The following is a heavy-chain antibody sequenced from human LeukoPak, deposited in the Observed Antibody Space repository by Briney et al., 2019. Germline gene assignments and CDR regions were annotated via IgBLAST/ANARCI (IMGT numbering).Heavy chain of an antibody. CDR2: IRSKAYGGTT. V-gene: IGHV3-49*03. D-gene: IGHD3-10*01. CDR1: GFTFGDYA. J-gene: IGHJ3*02. CDR3: TVPQPYYYGSGSGAFDI. Sequence: GGSLRLSCTASGFTFGDYAMSWFRQAPGEGLEWVGFIRSKAYGGTTEYAASVKGRFTISRDDSKSIAYLQMNSLKTEDTAVYYCTVPQPYYYGSGSGAFDIWGQGTMVTVSS.